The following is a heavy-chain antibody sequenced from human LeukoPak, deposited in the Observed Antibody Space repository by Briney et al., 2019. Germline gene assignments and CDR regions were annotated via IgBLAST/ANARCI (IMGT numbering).Heavy chain of an antibody. CDR2: IYYSGSTGSI. D-gene: IGHD6-6*01. Sequence: QVQLQESGPGLVKPSETLPLTCTVSGGSISSYSWSWIRQPPGKGLEWFGYIYYSGSTGSINYNPSLKSRVTISVDTSKNQFSLKLSSVTAADTAVYYCAAGLAARPMDYWGQGTLVTVSS. V-gene: IGHV4-59*12. CDR1: GGSISSYS. CDR3: AAGLAARPMDY. J-gene: IGHJ4*02.